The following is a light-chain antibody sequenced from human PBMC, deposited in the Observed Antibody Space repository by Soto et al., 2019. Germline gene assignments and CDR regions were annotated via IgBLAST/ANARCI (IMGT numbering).Light chain of an antibody. CDR2: DAS. CDR1: QSVTIK. Sequence: EVVLTQSPATLSLSPGDRATLSCRASQSVTIKLAWYQQRPGQAPRLHIYDASTRATDIPARFSGSGSGTDFTLTISSLEPEDFAVYFCQHRSSWPLTFGGGTKVEI. CDR3: QHRSSWPLT. V-gene: IGKV3-11*01. J-gene: IGKJ4*01.